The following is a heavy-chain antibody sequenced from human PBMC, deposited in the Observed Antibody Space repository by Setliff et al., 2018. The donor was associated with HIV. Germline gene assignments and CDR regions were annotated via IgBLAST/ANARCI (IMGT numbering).Heavy chain of an antibody. D-gene: IGHD6-6*01. CDR2: INQDGSEK. V-gene: IGHV3-7*03. CDR3: ARDPRTDSSYAWFDY. Sequence: GGSLRLSCAASAFSFSNYWMNWVRQVPGKGLEWVANINQDGSEKKYVDSMKGRLTIARDNAKNSLYLQMTSLRAEDTALYFCARDPRTDSSYAWFDYWGQGTLVTVSS. CDR1: AFSFSNYW. J-gene: IGHJ5*01.